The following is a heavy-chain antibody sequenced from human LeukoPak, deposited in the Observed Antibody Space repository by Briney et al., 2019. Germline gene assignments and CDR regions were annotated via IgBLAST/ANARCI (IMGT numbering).Heavy chain of an antibody. D-gene: IGHD6-6*01. J-gene: IGHJ5*02. V-gene: IGHV4-39*01. CDR1: GGSTSSSRYY. CDR2: IYYSGST. CDR3: ARRDIAARLNWFDP. Sequence: SETLSLTCTVSGGSTSSSRYYWGWIRQPPGKGLEWIGNIYYSGSTCYNPSLKSRVTISLDTSKNQFSLKLSSVTAADTAVYYCARRDIAARLNWFDPWGQGTLVTVSS.